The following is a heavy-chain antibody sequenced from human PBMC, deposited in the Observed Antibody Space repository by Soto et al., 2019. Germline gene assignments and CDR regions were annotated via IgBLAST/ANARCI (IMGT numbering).Heavy chain of an antibody. D-gene: IGHD6-19*01. CDR3: ARVGGSSGWYEDAFDI. V-gene: IGHV3-30-3*01. CDR1: GFTFSSYA. Sequence: PGGSLRLSCAASGFTFSSYAMHWVRQAPGKGLEWVAVISYDGSNKYYADSVKGRFTISRDNSKNTLYLQMNSLRAEDTAVYYCARVGGSSGWYEDAFDIWGQGTMVTVSS. J-gene: IGHJ3*02. CDR2: ISYDGSNK.